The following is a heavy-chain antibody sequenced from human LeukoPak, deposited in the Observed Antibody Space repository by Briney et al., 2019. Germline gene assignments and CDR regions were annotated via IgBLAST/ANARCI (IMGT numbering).Heavy chain of an antibody. CDR2: TYYRSKWYN. D-gene: IGHD2-8*01. J-gene: IGHJ4*02. Sequence: SQTLSLTCALSGDTVSSNSAAWDWIRQSPSRGLECLGRTYYRSKWYNDYAGSVKSQITIHPDTSKNQFSLQLNSVPPEDTAVYYCARAIGYCTNGVCSYSFDYWGQGTLVTVSS. CDR3: ARAIGYCTNGVCSYSFDY. V-gene: IGHV6-1*01. CDR1: GDTVSSNSAA.